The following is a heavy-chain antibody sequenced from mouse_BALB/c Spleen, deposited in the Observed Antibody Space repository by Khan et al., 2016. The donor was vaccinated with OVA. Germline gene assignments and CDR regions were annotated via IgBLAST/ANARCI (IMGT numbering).Heavy chain of an antibody. J-gene: IGHJ4*01. V-gene: IGHV3-2*02. CDR2: ISYSGYT. CDR1: GYSITSNYA. Sequence: EVQLRGSGPGLGKPSQSLSLTCPVPGYSITSNYAWSWFRQFPGNKLEWMGYISYSGYTNYNPSLKSRISVTRDTSENQFFLQLHSVTTEDTATYYCARQNYYGYALDYWGQGTSVTVSS. CDR3: ARQNYYGYALDY. D-gene: IGHD1-1*01.